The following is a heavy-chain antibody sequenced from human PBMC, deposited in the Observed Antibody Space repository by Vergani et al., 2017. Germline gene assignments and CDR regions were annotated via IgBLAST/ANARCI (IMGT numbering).Heavy chain of an antibody. CDR3: ARDHKYDYVGGSYRRRGFDY. V-gene: IGHV1-18*01. Sequence: QVQLVQSGAEVKKPGASVKVSCKASGYTFTSYGISWVRQAPGQGLEWMGWISAYNGNTNYAQKLQGRVTMTTDTSTSTAYMELRSLRSDDTAVYYCARDHKYDYVGGSYRRRGFDYWGQGTLVTVSS. CDR2: ISAYNGNT. D-gene: IGHD3-16*02. CDR1: GYTFTSYG. J-gene: IGHJ4*02.